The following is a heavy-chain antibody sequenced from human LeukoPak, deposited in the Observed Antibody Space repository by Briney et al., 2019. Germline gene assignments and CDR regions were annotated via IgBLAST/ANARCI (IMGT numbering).Heavy chain of an antibody. CDR2: IIPIFGIA. CDR1: GGTFSSYA. Sequence: GSPVKVSCKASGGTFSSYAISWVRQAPGQGLEWMGRIIPIFGIANYAQKFQGRVTITADKSTSTAYMELSSLRSEDTAVYYCARASGVPAAMDYYGMDVWGQGTTVTVSS. V-gene: IGHV1-69*04. D-gene: IGHD2-2*01. J-gene: IGHJ6*02. CDR3: ARASGVPAAMDYYGMDV.